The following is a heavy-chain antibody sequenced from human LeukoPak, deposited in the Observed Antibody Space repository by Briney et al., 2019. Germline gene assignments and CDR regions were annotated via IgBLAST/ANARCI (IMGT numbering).Heavy chain of an antibody. CDR3: ARSLRDAFDI. CDR1: GFTFSSYT. V-gene: IGHV3-21*06. J-gene: IGHJ3*02. CDR2: LNGNGRYI. Sequence: GGSLRLSCAASGFTFSSYTMNWVRQAPGKGLEWVSSLNGNGRYIYYADLMKGRFTISRDNAKNSLYLQMNSLRAEDTAVYYCARSLRDAFDIWGQGTMVTVSS.